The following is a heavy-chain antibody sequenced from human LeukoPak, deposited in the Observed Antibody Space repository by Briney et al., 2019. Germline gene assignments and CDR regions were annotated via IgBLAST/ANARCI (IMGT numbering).Heavy chain of an antibody. J-gene: IGHJ3*02. CDR1: GGTFSSYA. Sequence: GASVKVSCKASGGTFSSYAISWVRQAPGQGLEWMGGIIPIFGTANYAQKFQGRVTITADESTNTAYMELSSLRSEDTAVYYCARKAVVVVAANDAFDIWGQGTMVTVSS. D-gene: IGHD2-15*01. CDR2: IIPIFGTA. CDR3: ARKAVVVVAANDAFDI. V-gene: IGHV1-69*13.